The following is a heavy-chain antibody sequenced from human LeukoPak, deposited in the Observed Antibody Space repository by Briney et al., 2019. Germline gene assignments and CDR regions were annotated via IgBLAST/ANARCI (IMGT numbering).Heavy chain of an antibody. CDR1: GFTFSGSA. J-gene: IGHJ4*02. D-gene: IGHD6-13*01. V-gene: IGHV3-73*01. Sequence: GGSLRLSCAASGFTFSGSAMHWVRQASGKGLEWVGRIRSKANSYATAYAASVKGRFTISRDDSKNTAYLQMNSLKTEDTAVYYCARGAAATYWGQGTLVTVSS. CDR2: IRSKANSYAT. CDR3: ARGAAATY.